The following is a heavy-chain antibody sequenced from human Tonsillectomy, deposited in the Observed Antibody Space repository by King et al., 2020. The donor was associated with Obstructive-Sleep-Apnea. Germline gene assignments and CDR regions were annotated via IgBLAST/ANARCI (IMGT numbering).Heavy chain of an antibody. CDR3: ARGRRYDSTGPTGDS. V-gene: IGHV3-13*01. J-gene: IGHJ4*02. CDR1: GFTFSHYD. Sequence: VQLVESGGGLVQPGGSLRLSCAASGFTFSHYDMHLVRQATGKGLEWGSGTGTSGDTYFPSSVKGRFTISRENAKNSVYLQMNSLRDGDTAVYYCARGRRYDSTGPTGDSWGQGTLVTVSS. CDR2: TGTSGDT. D-gene: IGHD3-22*01.